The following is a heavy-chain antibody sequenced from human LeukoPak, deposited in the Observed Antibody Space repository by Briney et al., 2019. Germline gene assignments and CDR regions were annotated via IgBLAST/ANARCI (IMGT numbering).Heavy chain of an antibody. CDR1: GFSFRNSW. CDR3: ARDGVVGSRYNHYYHMDV. CDR2: MTYDGSRV. V-gene: IGHV3-30*03. Sequence: GGSLRLSCAGSGFSFRNSWMSWVRQAPGKGLEWVALMTYDGSRVTYADSVKGRFTISRDNFRNTLHLEMSSLRTDDTAVYYCARDGVVGSRYNHYYHMDVWGKGSTVTVSS. D-gene: IGHD2-21*01. J-gene: IGHJ6*03.